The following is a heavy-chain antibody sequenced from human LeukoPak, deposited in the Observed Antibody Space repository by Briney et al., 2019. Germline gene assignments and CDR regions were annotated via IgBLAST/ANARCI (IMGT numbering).Heavy chain of an antibody. CDR1: GFTFSSYG. CDR3: AKDLQRSYYTSHWFDP. V-gene: IGHV3-30*18. CDR2: ISYDGSNK. Sequence: GGSLRLSCAASGFTFSSYGMHWVRQAPGKGLEWVAVISYDGSNKYYADSVKGRFTISRDNSKNTLYLQMNSLRAEDTAVYYCAKDLQRSYYTSHWFDPWGQGTLVTVSS. D-gene: IGHD1-26*01. J-gene: IGHJ5*02.